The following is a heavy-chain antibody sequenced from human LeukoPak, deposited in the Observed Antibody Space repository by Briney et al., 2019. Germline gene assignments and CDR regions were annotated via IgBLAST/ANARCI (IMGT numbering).Heavy chain of an antibody. CDR1: GYTFTSYD. CDR2: MNPNSGNT. J-gene: IGHJ6*02. D-gene: IGHD6-13*01. Sequence: ASVKVSCKASGYTFTSYDINWVRQATGQGLEWMGWMNPNSGNTGYAQKFQGRVTMTRNTSISTAYMELSSLRSEDTAVYYCARVRSSSWYYYYYGTDVWGQGTTVTVSS. V-gene: IGHV1-8*01. CDR3: ARVRSSSWYYYYYGTDV.